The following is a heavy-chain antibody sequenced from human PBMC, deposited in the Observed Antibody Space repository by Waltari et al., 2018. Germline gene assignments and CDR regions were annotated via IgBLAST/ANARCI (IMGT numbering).Heavy chain of an antibody. D-gene: IGHD2-21*02. J-gene: IGHJ5*02. CDR3: ARVLLRSAWFDP. V-gene: IGHV1-8*03. CDR1: GYPFTSYD. CDR2: RNPNSGNT. Sequence: QVQLVPSGAEAKKPGASVKVSCQASGYPFTSYDVDCVRRARGQGLEWMGWRNPNSGNTGYEQKFQGRVTITRNTSISTAYMEMSRLRSEDTAVYYWARVLLRSAWFDPWGQGTLVTVSS.